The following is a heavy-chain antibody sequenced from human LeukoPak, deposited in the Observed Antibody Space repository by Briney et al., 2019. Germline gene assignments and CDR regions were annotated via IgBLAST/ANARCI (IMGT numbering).Heavy chain of an antibody. CDR1: GYTFTSRG. J-gene: IGHJ3*02. D-gene: IGHD2-2*01. CDR3: ARGDRYCSSTSCYGGYDAFDI. Sequence: ASVKVSCKASGYTFTSRGISWVRQAPGQGLEWMGWISAYNGNTNYAQKLQGRVTMTTDTSTSTAYMELRSLRSDDTAVYYCARGDRYCSSTSCYGGYDAFDIWGQGTMVTVS. CDR2: ISAYNGNT. V-gene: IGHV1-18*01.